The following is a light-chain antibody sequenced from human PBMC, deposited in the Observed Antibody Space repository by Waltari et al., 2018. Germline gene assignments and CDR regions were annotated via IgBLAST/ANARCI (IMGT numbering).Light chain of an antibody. CDR1: SLRSYY. J-gene: IGLJ3*02. V-gene: IGLV3-19*01. Sequence: SSELTQDPAVSVALGQTARLACQGASLRSYYASWYQQKPGQAPVLVIYGKNNRPSGIPDRFSGSSSGNTASLTITGAQAEDEADYYCNSRDSSGNHLGVFGGGTKLTVL. CDR2: GKN. CDR3: NSRDSSGNHLGV.